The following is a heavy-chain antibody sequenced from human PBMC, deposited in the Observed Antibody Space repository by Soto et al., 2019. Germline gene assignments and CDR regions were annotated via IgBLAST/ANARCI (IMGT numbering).Heavy chain of an antibody. D-gene: IGHD3-22*01. Sequence: ASVKVSCKASGYTFTSYAMHWVRQAPGQRLEWMGRINAGNGNTKYSQKFQGRVTITRDTSASTAYMELSSLRSEDTAVYYCARNPRHYYDSRGYSWFDPWGQGTLVTGS. CDR3: ARNPRHYYDSRGYSWFDP. CDR1: GYTFTSYA. V-gene: IGHV1-3*01. J-gene: IGHJ5*02. CDR2: INAGNGNT.